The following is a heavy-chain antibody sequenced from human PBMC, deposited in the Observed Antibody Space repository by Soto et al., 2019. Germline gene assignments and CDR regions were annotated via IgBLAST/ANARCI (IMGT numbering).Heavy chain of an antibody. D-gene: IGHD1-26*01. V-gene: IGHV1-2*02. CDR3: ARQQDRGIMAAGFDY. CDR2: INPNTGDT. CDR1: GYTFSAYY. J-gene: IGHJ4*02. Sequence: ASVKVSCKASGYTFSAYYVHWVRQAPDQGLEWMGWINPNTGDTYFAQKFQDRVTMTRDTSISTAYMEVGSLRSDDTAVYFCARQQDRGIMAAGFDYWGKGALVTVSS.